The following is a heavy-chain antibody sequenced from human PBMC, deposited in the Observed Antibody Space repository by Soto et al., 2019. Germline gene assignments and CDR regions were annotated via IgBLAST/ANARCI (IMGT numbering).Heavy chain of an antibody. CDR3: AGGGDFLRMDV. Sequence: QVQLVQSGAEVKKPGASVKVSCKASGYTFTSYYMHWVRLAPGQGVEWMGIINPDGGGTSYAQQFQCRDIMTMNTSTRTVNMEMSSLRSEDTAVYYCAGGGDFLRMDVWSHGTTVTVSS. D-gene: IGHD4-17*01. J-gene: IGHJ6*02. V-gene: IGHV1-46*01. CDR2: INPDGGGT. CDR1: GYTFTSYY.